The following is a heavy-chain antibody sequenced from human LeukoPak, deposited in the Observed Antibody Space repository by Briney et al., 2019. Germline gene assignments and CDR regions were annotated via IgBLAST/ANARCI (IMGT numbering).Heavy chain of an antibody. D-gene: IGHD1-26*01. CDR2: VSHRGAT. Sequence: SETLSLTCSVSGASINGFFWNWVRQTPEKGLEWIGYVSHRGATTSNPTLKSRVSITIDTSKSQISLTMTSVTAADSVLYYCARDRRGSFYTFDLWGPGTTVSVS. CDR1: GASINGFF. CDR3: ARDRRGSFYTFDL. J-gene: IGHJ6*02. V-gene: IGHV4-59*01.